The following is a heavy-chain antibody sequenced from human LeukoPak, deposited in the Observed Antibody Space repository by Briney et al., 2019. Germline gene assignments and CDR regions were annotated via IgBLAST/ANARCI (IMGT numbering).Heavy chain of an antibody. CDR3: ASLYSSSSSYYYYGMDV. J-gene: IGHJ6*02. V-gene: IGHV3-33*01. CDR1: GFTFSSYG. CDR2: IWYDGSNK. D-gene: IGHD6-6*01. Sequence: PGGSLRLSCAASGFTFSSYGMHWVRQAPDKGLEWVAVIWYDGSNKYYADSVKGRFTISRDNSKTTLYLQMNSLRAEDTAVYYCASLYSSSSSYYYYGMDVWGQGTTVTVSS.